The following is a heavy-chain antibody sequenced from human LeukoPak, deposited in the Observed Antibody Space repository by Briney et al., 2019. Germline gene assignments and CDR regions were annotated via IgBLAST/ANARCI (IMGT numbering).Heavy chain of an antibody. CDR2: FDPEDGET. D-gene: IGHD4-23*01. Sequence: GASVKVSCKVSGYTLTELSMHWVRQAPGKGLEWMGGFDPEDGETIYAQKFQGRVTMTEDTSTDTAYMELSSLRSEDTAVYYCATVGTVVNLAIPVGYFDYWGQGTLVTVSS. CDR3: ATVGTVVNLAIPVGYFDY. CDR1: GYTLTELS. J-gene: IGHJ4*02. V-gene: IGHV1-24*01.